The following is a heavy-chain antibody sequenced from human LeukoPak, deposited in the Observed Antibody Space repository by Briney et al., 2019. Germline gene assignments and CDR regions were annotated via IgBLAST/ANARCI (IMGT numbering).Heavy chain of an antibody. Sequence: ASVKVSCKASGYTFTSYGISWVRQAPGQGLEWMGWISAYNGNTNYAQRLQGRVTMTTDTSTSTAYMELRSLRSDDTAVYYCARDEVPITMIVSDYWGQGTLVTVSS. J-gene: IGHJ4*02. D-gene: IGHD3-22*01. CDR1: GYTFTSYG. CDR2: ISAYNGNT. V-gene: IGHV1-18*01. CDR3: ARDEVPITMIVSDY.